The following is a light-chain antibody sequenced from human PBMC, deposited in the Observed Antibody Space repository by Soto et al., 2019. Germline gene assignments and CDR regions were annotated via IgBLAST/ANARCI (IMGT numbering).Light chain of an antibody. CDR2: DVT. CDR3: SSYTSSSSYV. CDR1: SSDVGGYNY. J-gene: IGLJ1*01. V-gene: IGLV2-14*01. Sequence: QSALTQPASVSGSPGQSITIPCTGTSSDVGGYNYVSWYQQHPDKAPKPIIYDVTNRPSGISNRFPGSKSGNTASLTISGLQAEDEADYYCSSYTSSSSYVFGTGTKVTVL.